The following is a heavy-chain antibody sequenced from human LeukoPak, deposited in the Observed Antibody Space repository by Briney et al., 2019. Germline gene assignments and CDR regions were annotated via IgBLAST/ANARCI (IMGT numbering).Heavy chain of an antibody. J-gene: IGHJ4*02. Sequence: SETLSLTCAVYGASFSAYYWSWIRQPPGKGLEWIGEINHSGSTNYNPSLKSRVTISVDTSKNQFSLKLSSVTAADTAVYYCARGRHYYDSSGYYYNYWGQETLVTVSS. D-gene: IGHD3-22*01. CDR1: GASFSAYY. V-gene: IGHV4-34*01. CDR3: ARGRHYYDSSGYYYNY. CDR2: INHSGST.